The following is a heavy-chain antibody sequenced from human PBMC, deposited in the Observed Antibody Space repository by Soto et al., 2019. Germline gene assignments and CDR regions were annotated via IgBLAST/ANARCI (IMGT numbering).Heavy chain of an antibody. CDR1: GYTFTRSL. CDR2: IYIGTGYK. D-gene: IGHD3-10*01. V-gene: IGHV1-3*04. J-gene: IGHJ4*02. CDR3: ARSQNYGSGAYPDY. Sequence: QVHLEQSGAEVKKPGASVKVSCKASGYTFTRSLMHWVRQAPGHSLEWMGWIYIGTGYKNISQRFQCRVSFAGDTSASTAYMEVSSLRSEDKAVYYRARSQNYGSGAYPDYWGQGTLVTISS.